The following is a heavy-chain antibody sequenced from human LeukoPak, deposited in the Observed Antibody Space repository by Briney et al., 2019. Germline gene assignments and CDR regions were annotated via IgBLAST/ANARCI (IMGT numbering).Heavy chain of an antibody. CDR1: GYTFTSYD. J-gene: IGHJ6*03. Sequence: ASVKVSCKASGYTFTSYDINWVRQATGQGLEWMGWMNPNSGNTGYAQKFQGRVTITRNTSISTAYMELSSPRSEDTAVYYCARGPYYDFWSGYFSAYYYYYMDVWGKGTTVTVSS. D-gene: IGHD3-3*01. CDR2: MNPNSGNT. CDR3: ARGPYYDFWSGYFSAYYYYYMDV. V-gene: IGHV1-8*03.